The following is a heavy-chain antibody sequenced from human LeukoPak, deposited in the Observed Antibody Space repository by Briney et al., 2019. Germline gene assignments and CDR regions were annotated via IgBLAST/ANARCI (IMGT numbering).Heavy chain of an antibody. D-gene: IGHD2-2*01. CDR3: TTDQVVPADDYYYYYGMDV. J-gene: IGHJ6*02. Sequence: GGSLRLSCAASGFTFSNAWMSWVRQAPGKGLEWVGRIKSKTDGGTTDYAAPVKGRFTISRDDSKNTLYLQMNSLKTEDTAVYYCTTDQVVPADDYYYYYGMDVWGQGTTVTVSS. CDR1: GFTFSNAW. CDR2: IKSKTDGGTT. V-gene: IGHV3-15*01.